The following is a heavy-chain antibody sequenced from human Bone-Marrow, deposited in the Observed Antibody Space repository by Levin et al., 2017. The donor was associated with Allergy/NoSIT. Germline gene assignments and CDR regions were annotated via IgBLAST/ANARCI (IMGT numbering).Heavy chain of an antibody. CDR2: ISGSGDST. Sequence: GESLKISCAASGFTFSTCVMTWVRQSPGKGLEWVSGISGSGDSTYFADSVKGRFSIARDNYRNTLFLQMNSLRAEDAAVYYCAKVSLQGSGWFYDSWGEGALVTVSS. D-gene: IGHD6-13*01. CDR3: AKVSLQGSGWFYDS. V-gene: IGHV3-23*01. J-gene: IGHJ4*02. CDR1: GFTFSTCV.